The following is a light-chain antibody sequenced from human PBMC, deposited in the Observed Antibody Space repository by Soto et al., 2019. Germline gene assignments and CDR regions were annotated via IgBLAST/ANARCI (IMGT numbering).Light chain of an antibody. V-gene: IGKV1-33*01. CDR2: DAS. J-gene: IGKJ5*01. Sequence: DIQMTQSPSSLSASVGDRVTITCQASQDISNYLNWYQQKPGKAPKLLIYDASNLETGVPSRFSGSGSGTDFTFTISSLQPEDIATYYCQQYDNLPIPFGQGTLLEI. CDR3: QQYDNLPIP. CDR1: QDISNY.